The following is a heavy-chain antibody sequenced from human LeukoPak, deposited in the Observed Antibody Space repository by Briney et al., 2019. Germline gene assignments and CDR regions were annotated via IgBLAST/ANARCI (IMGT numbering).Heavy chain of an antibody. J-gene: IGHJ4*02. Sequence: GGSLRLSCAASGFTFSSYEMNWVRQAPGKGLEWVSYISSSAGTIYYADSVKGRFTISSDNAKNSLYLQMNSLRAEDTAVYYCARVRVATIFDYWGQGTLVTVSS. CDR2: ISSSAGTI. V-gene: IGHV3-48*03. CDR3: ARVRVATIFDY. D-gene: IGHD5-12*01. CDR1: GFTFSSYE.